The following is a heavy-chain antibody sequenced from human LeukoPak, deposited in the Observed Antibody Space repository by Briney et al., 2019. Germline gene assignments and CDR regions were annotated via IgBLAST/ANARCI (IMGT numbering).Heavy chain of an antibody. V-gene: IGHV3-11*01. CDR3: AKGPLYSGSYYEGNYYFDY. D-gene: IGHD1-26*01. CDR1: GFTFSDYY. CDR2: ITSSGSTI. Sequence: GGSLRLSCAASGFTFSDYYMSWIRQAPGKGLEWVSYITSSGSTIYYADSVKGRFTISRDNAKNTLYLQMNSLRAEDTAVYYCAKGPLYSGSYYEGNYYFDYWGQGTLVTVSS. J-gene: IGHJ4*02.